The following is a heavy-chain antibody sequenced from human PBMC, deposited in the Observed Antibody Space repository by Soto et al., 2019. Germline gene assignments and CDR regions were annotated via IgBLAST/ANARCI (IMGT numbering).Heavy chain of an antibody. CDR1: GYTFTGYY. Sequence: ASVKVSCKASGYTFTGYYMHWVRQAPGQGLEWMGLINPNSGGTNYAQKFQGRVTMTRDTSISTAYMELSRLRSDDTAVYYCARDKVVRGERAYWFDPWGQGTRVTVSS. V-gene: IGHV1-2*02. D-gene: IGHD3-10*01. J-gene: IGHJ5*02. CDR3: ARDKVVRGERAYWFDP. CDR2: INPNSGGT.